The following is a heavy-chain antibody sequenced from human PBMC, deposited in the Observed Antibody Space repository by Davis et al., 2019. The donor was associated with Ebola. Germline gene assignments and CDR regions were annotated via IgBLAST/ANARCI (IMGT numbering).Heavy chain of an antibody. D-gene: IGHD6-19*01. CDR2: ISYDGSNK. CDR1: GFTFSSYA. V-gene: IGHV3-30-3*01. J-gene: IGHJ4*02. CDR3: ARDPGYSSGWYVGDY. Sequence: GESLKISCAASGFTFSSYAMHWVRQAPGKGLEWVAVISYDGSNKYYADSVKGRFTISRDNSKNTLYLQMNSLRAEDTAVYYCARDPGYSSGWYVGDYWGRGTLVTVSS.